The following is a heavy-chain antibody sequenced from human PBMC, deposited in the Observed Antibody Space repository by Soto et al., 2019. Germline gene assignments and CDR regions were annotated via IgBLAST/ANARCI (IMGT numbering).Heavy chain of an antibody. Sequence: ASVKVSCKASGYTFTSYGISWVRQAPGQGLEWMGWISAYNGNTNYAQKLQGRVTMTTDTSTSTAYMELRSLRSDDTAVYYCARDLSTQWLVLNYFDYWGQGTLVTVSS. J-gene: IGHJ4*02. V-gene: IGHV1-18*01. D-gene: IGHD6-19*01. CDR1: GYTFTSYG. CDR3: ARDLSTQWLVLNYFDY. CDR2: ISAYNGNT.